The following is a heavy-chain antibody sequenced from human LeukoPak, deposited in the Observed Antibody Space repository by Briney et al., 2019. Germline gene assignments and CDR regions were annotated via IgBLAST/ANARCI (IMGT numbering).Heavy chain of an antibody. CDR1: GYSISSGYY. Sequence: PSETLSLTRTVSGYSISSGYYWGWIRQPPGKGLEWIGSIYHSGSTYYNPSLKSRVTISVDTSKNQFSLKLSSVTAADTAVYYCARHAVVPAAIWKGRRCWGPFDYWGQGTLVTVSS. CDR3: ARHAVVPAAIWKGRRCWGPFDY. D-gene: IGHD2-2*02. V-gene: IGHV4-38-2*02. CDR2: IYHSGST. J-gene: IGHJ4*02.